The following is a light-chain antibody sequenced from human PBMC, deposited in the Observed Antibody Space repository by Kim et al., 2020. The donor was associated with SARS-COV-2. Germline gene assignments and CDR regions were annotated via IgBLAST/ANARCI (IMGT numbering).Light chain of an antibody. CDR1: SSDVGNYNK. V-gene: IGLV2-14*03. Sequence: QTMTISSTGTSSDVGNYNKVSWYRQHPGEGPKLMIYDVMKRPSVVSNRFSVSKSGNTASLTISGLQAEDEADYYCSSYAASNNRVFGRGTKVTVL. CDR3: SSYAASNNRV. J-gene: IGLJ3*02. CDR2: DVM.